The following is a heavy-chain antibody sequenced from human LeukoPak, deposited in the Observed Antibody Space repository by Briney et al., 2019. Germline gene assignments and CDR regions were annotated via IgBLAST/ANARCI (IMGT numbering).Heavy chain of an antibody. CDR3: ARGGSGSYYMIPFDF. V-gene: IGHV5-51*01. CDR1: GYSFPSHW. Sequence: GESLKISCKASGYSFPSHWIGWVRQMPGKGLEWMGIIYPGDSDTTYSPSFQGQVTVSADKSISTTYLQWSSLKASDTAMYYCARGGSGSYYMIPFDFWGQGTLVTVSS. CDR2: IYPGDSDT. D-gene: IGHD3-10*01. J-gene: IGHJ4*02.